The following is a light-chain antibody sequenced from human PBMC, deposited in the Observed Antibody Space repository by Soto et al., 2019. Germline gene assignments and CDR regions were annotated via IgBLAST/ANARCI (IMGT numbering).Light chain of an antibody. CDR3: QQYNNWPPT. V-gene: IGKV3-20*01. J-gene: IGKJ1*01. CDR2: GPS. CDR1: QSISSSY. Sequence: EIVLTQSPGTLSLSPGERATLSCRASQSISSSYLAWYQQKPGQAPRLLIYGPSSRATGIPDRFSGSGSGTDFSLTINRLEPEDFAVYYCQQYNNWPPTFGQGTKVDIK.